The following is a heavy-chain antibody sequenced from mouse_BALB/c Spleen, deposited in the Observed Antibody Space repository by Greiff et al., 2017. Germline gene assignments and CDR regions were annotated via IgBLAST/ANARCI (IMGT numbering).Heavy chain of an antibody. V-gene: IGHV3-2*02. D-gene: IGHD2-14*01. CDR1: GYSITSDYA. J-gene: IGHJ2*01. CDR3: ARSGGYRYDDY. Sequence: EVQGVESGPGLVKPSQSLSLTCTVTGYSITSDYAWNWIRQFPGNKLEWMGYISYSGSTSYNPSLKSRISITRDTSKNQFFLQLNSVTTEDTATYYCARSGGYRYDDYGGQGTTLTVSS. CDR2: ISYSGST.